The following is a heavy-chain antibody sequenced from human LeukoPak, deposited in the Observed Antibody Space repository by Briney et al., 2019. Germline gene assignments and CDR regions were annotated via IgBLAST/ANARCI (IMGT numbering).Heavy chain of an antibody. Sequence: GGSLRLSCAASGFTFDDYAMHWVRQAPGKGLVWVSRINNDGSSTTYADSVKGRFTISRDNAKNTLYLQMNSLRAEDTAVYYCASYVSAHYGYDYWGQGTLVTVSS. CDR1: GFTFDDYA. D-gene: IGHD3-10*01. CDR3: ASYVSAHYGYDY. CDR2: INNDGSST. V-gene: IGHV3-74*03. J-gene: IGHJ4*02.